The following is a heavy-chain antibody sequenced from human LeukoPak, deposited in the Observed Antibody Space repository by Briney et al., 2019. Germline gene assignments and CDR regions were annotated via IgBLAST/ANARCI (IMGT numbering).Heavy chain of an antibody. D-gene: IGHD6-19*01. CDR1: GFTFSSYA. V-gene: IGHV3-30*04. Sequence: GGSLRLSCAASGFTFSSYAMHRVRQAPGKGLEWVAVISYDGSNKYYADSVKGRFTISRDNSKNTLYLQMNSLRAEDMAVYYCARVSSGWYYFDYWGQGTLVTVSS. CDR2: ISYDGSNK. J-gene: IGHJ4*02. CDR3: ARVSSGWYYFDY.